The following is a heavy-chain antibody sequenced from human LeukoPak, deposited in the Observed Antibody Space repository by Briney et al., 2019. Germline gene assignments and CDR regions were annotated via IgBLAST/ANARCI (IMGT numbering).Heavy chain of an antibody. V-gene: IGHV5-51*01. J-gene: IGHJ3*02. D-gene: IGHD3/OR15-3a*01. CDR3: ARRILDWSDSSDAFDI. Sequence: GESLKISCKGSGYSFATYWIGWVRQMPGKGLEWMGINYPGDSDTTYSPSFQGQVTMSADKSISTAYLQWSSLKASDTAMYYCARRILDWSDSSDAFDIWGQGTMVTVSS. CDR2: NYPGDSDT. CDR1: GYSFATYW.